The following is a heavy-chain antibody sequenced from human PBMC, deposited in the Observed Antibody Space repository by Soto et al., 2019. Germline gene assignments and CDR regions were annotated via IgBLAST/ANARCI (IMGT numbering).Heavy chain of an antibody. V-gene: IGHV1-18*01. CDR2: ISAYNGDK. CDR3: ARDGPHIPAVGDV. D-gene: IGHD6-13*01. Sequence: QVYLVQSGPEVKKPGASGKVSCNASGYTFINYGVSWVRQTPGQGLEWMGWISAYNGDKKYAQNVQGRVTLTTDTSTSTAYMEMRTLRSDDTAAYYCARDGPHIPAVGDVWGQGTTVTVSS. CDR1: GYTFINYG. J-gene: IGHJ6*02.